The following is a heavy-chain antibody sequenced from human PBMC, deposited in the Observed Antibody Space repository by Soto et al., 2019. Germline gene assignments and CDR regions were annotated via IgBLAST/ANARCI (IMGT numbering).Heavy chain of an antibody. V-gene: IGHV3-48*02. J-gene: IGHJ3*02. CDR2: ISSSSSTI. Sequence: GSMRPSSPASGXTISSFRINWVRPAPGKGLELVSYISSSSSTIYYADSVKGLFTISRDNAKNSLYLQMNSLRDEDTAVYYCARPYVNAFDIWGQGTMGTVSS. CDR1: GXTISSFR. CDR3: ARPYVNAFDI. D-gene: IGHD3-16*01.